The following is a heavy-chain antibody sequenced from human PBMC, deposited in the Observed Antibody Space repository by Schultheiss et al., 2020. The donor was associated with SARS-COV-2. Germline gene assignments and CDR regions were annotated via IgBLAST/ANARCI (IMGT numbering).Heavy chain of an antibody. Sequence: GGSLRLSCAASGFTFSSYSMNWVRQAPGKGLEWVAVISYDGSNKYYADSVKGRFTISRDNSKNTLYLQMNSLRAEDTAVYYCASSRRPYYYYGMDVWGQGTTVTVSS. CDR3: ASSRRPYYYYGMDV. D-gene: IGHD2-2*01. J-gene: IGHJ6*02. CDR1: GFTFSSYS. V-gene: IGHV3-30*03. CDR2: ISYDGSNK.